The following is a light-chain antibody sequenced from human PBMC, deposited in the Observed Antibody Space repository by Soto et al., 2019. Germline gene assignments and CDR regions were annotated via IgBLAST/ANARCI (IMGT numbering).Light chain of an antibody. CDR1: NIGSKS. CDR3: QVWHSSTDNYV. Sequence: YELTQPPSVSVAPGQTATITCGGDNIGSKSVHWYQQKPGQAPVLVVHDDRDRPSGIPERFPGSNSGKTATLTITRVEAGDEADYYCQVWHSSTDNYVFGIGTKVTVL. CDR2: DDR. V-gene: IGLV3-21*02. J-gene: IGLJ1*01.